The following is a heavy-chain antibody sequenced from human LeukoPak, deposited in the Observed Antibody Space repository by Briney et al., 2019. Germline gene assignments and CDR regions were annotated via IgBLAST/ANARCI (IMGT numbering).Heavy chain of an antibody. CDR1: GFTFSRCW. CDR3: ARVPGYIGYSYGMDV. D-gene: IGHD5-12*01. V-gene: IGHV3-74*01. CDR2: MNSDGSST. Sequence: GGSLRLSCAASGFTFSRCWMHWVRQAPGKGLVWVSRMNSDGSSTSYADSVKGRFTISRDNAKNTLYLQMNSLRAEDTAVYYCARVPGYIGYSYGMDVWGQGTTVTVSS. J-gene: IGHJ6*02.